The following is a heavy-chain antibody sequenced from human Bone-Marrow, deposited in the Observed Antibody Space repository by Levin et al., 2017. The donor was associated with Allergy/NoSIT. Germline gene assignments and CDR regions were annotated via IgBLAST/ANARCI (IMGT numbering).Heavy chain of an antibody. Sequence: PGGSLRLSCVVSGSTYDEYALHWVRQRPGKGLEWVSGISWNSGTIGYADSVKGRFTISRDNAKKSVHLQMYSLRPEDTALYFCAKERYNSRWYEWGYGMDVWGQGTTVSVSS. CDR2: ISWNSGTI. CDR1: GSTYDEYA. CDR3: AKERYNSRWYEWGYGMDV. V-gene: IGHV3-9*01. J-gene: IGHJ6*02. D-gene: IGHD2-15*01.